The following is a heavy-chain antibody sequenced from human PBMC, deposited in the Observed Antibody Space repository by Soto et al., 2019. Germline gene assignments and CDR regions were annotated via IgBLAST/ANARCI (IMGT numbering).Heavy chain of an antibody. J-gene: IGHJ6*02. CDR3: ARNGPIFGVVISYHGMDV. CDR1: GYTFTSYG. V-gene: IGHV1-18*04. D-gene: IGHD3-3*01. CDR2: ISAYNGNT. Sequence: GASVKVSCKASGYTFTSYGISWVRQAPGQGLEWMGWISAYNGNTNYAQKLQGRVTMATDTSTSTAYMELRSLRSDDTAVYYCARNGPIFGVVISYHGMDVWGQGTTGTVSS.